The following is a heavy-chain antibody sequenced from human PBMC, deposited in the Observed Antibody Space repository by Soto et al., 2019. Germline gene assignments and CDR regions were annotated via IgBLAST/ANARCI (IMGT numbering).Heavy chain of an antibody. CDR1: GFTFSSYA. J-gene: IGHJ4*02. V-gene: IGHV3-23*01. CDR3: AKDLEGDWNYVEDGDY. Sequence: EMQLLESGGGLVQPGGSLRLSCAASGFTFSSYAMSWVRQAPGKGLEWVSAISGSGGSTYYADSVKGRFTISRDNSKNTLYLQMNSLRAEDTAVYYCAKDLEGDWNYVEDGDYWGQGTLVTVSS. D-gene: IGHD1-7*01. CDR2: ISGSGGST.